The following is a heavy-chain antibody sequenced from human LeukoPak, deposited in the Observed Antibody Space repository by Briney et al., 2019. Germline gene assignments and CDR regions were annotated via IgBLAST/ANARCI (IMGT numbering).Heavy chain of an antibody. CDR1: GGSISSSSYY. CDR2: IYYSGST. Sequence: SGTLSLTCTVSGGSISSSSYYWGWIRQRPGKGLEWIGSIYYSGSTYYNPSIKSRVTISVDTSKNHFSLKLSSVTAADTAVYYCARDFRGGYDFWSGYFTPYYFDYWGQGTLVTVSP. D-gene: IGHD3-3*01. CDR3: ARDFRGGYDFWSGYFTPYYFDY. V-gene: IGHV4-39*07. J-gene: IGHJ4*02.